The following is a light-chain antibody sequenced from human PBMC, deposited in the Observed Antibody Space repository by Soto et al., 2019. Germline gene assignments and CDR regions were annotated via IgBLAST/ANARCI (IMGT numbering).Light chain of an antibody. J-gene: IGLJ3*02. CDR3: QSYDSSLSGSGV. CDR2: GNS. CDR1: DSNIGARYN. Sequence: QSVLTQPPSVSGAPGQRVTISCTGSDSNIGARYNVHWYQQLPGKAPRLIIYGNSNRPSGVPDRFSGSKSGTSASLAITGLQAEDEADYYCQSYDSSLSGSGVFGGGTKLTVL. V-gene: IGLV1-40*01.